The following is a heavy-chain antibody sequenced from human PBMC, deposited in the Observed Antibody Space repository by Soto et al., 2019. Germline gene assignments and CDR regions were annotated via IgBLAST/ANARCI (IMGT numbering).Heavy chain of an antibody. CDR1: GYTFTSYD. CDR3: AREFWPNYGDYTDY. CDR2: MNPNSGNT. J-gene: IGHJ4*02. D-gene: IGHD4-17*01. Sequence: QVQLVQSGAEVKKPVASVKVSCKASGYTFTSYDINWVRQATGQGLEWMGWMNPNSGNTGYAQKFQGRVTMTRNTSISTAYMELSSLRSEDTAVYYCAREFWPNYGDYTDYWGQGTLVTVSS. V-gene: IGHV1-8*01.